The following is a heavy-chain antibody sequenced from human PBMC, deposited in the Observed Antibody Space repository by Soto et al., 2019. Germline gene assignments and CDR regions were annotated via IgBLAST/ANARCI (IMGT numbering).Heavy chain of an antibody. V-gene: IGHV4-4*07. CDR3: ARGGGCSSTSCYFRYYYGMDV. J-gene: IGHJ6*02. CDR2: IYTSGST. Sequence: PSETLSLTCTVSGGSISSYYWSWIRQPAGKGLEWIGRIYTSGSTNYNPSLKSRVTMSVDTSKNQFSLKLSSVTAADTAVYYCARGGGCSSTSCYFRYYYGMDVWGQGTTVTVS. D-gene: IGHD2-2*01. CDR1: GGSISSYY.